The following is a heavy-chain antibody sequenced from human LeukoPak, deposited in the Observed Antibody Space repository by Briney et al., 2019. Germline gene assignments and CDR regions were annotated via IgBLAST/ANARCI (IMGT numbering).Heavy chain of an antibody. V-gene: IGHV3-21*01. CDR1: GFTSSSYS. CDR2: ISSSSSYI. D-gene: IGHD2-2*01. Sequence: PGGSLRLSCAASGFTSSSYSMNWVRQAPGKGLEWVSSISSSSSYIYYADSVKGRFTISRDNAKNSLYLQMNSLRAEDTAVYYCARASYCSSTSCSHAFLNYWGQGTLVTVSS. CDR3: ARASYCSSTSCSHAFLNY. J-gene: IGHJ4*02.